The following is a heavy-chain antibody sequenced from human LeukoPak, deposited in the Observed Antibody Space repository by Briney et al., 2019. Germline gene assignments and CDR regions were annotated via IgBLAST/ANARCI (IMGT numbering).Heavy chain of an antibody. V-gene: IGHV1-2*02. J-gene: IGHJ4*02. D-gene: IGHD3-3*02. CDR1: GYTFSDFY. Sequence: ASVKVSCKASGYTFSDFYIHWVRQAPGQGLEYVGWITPKSGDTYSPQRFQGRVTMTRDASISKAYLELSSLRSDDTAVYFCARVRLADERAWAYWGQGTLVTVSS. CDR2: ITPKSGDT. CDR3: ARVRLADERAWAY.